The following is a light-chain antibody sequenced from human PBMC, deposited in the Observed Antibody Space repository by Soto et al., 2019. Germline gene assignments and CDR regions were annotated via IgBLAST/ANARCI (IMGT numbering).Light chain of an antibody. J-gene: IGKJ1*01. Sequence: AIQLTQSPSSLSASVGDRVTITCRASQGIRNDLGWYQQKPGKAPKLLIYDASSLESGVPSRFSGSGSGTEFTLTISSLQPDDFATYYCQQYNSYPGAFGQGTKVDIK. V-gene: IGKV1-13*02. CDR1: QGIRND. CDR2: DAS. CDR3: QQYNSYPGA.